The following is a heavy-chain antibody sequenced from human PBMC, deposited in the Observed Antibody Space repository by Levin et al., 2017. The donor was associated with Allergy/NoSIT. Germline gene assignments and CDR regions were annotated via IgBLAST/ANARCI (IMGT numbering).Heavy chain of an antibody. Sequence: QTGGSLRLSCAASGFTFSSYAMSWVRQAPGKGLEWVSAISGSGGSTYYADSVKGRFTISRDNSKNTLYLQMNSLRAEDTAVYYCAKTGAYGDYGPYYYYYYMDVWGKGTTVTVSS. D-gene: IGHD4-17*01. CDR2: ISGSGGST. J-gene: IGHJ6*03. CDR3: AKTGAYGDYGPYYYYYYMDV. V-gene: IGHV3-23*01. CDR1: GFTFSSYA.